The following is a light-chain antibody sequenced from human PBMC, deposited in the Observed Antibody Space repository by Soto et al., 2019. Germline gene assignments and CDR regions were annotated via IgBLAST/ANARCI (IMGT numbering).Light chain of an antibody. V-gene: IGLV2-14*03. CDR3: SSYSTTSALV. Sequence: QSALTQPASVSGSPGQSITISCAGTSADIGAFNYVSWYQHHPGKAPKLLIYDVSDRPSGVSTRFSASKSANTASLTFSGLQADDEGDYYCSSYSTTSALVFGGGTKVTVL. CDR2: DVS. J-gene: IGLJ2*01. CDR1: SADIGAFNY.